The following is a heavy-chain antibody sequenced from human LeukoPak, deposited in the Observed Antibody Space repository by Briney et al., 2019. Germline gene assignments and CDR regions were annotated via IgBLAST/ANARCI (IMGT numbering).Heavy chain of an antibody. J-gene: IGHJ4*02. CDR2: IYYSGST. V-gene: IGHV4-59*01. D-gene: IGHD5-12*01. CDR3: ARGAYDWDY. Sequence: SETLSLTCTVSGDSISSYYWSWIRQPPGKGLEWIGYIYYSGSTNYNPSLKSRVTISVDTSKNQFSLKLSSVTAADTAVYYSARGAYDWDYWGQGTLVTVSS. CDR1: GDSISSYY.